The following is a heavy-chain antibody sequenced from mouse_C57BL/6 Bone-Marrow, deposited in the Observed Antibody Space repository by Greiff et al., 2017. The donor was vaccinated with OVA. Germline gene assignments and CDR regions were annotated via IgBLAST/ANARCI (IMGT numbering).Heavy chain of an antibody. Sequence: VKLMESGAELARPGASVKLSCKASGYTFTSYGISWVKQRTGQGLEWIGEIYPRSGNTYYNEKFKGKATLTADKSSSTAYMELRSLTSEDSAVYFCARQVTTVVAPYYAMDYWGQGTSVTVSS. J-gene: IGHJ4*01. V-gene: IGHV1-81*01. D-gene: IGHD1-1*01. CDR2: IYPRSGNT. CDR1: GYTFTSYG. CDR3: ARQVTTVVAPYYAMDY.